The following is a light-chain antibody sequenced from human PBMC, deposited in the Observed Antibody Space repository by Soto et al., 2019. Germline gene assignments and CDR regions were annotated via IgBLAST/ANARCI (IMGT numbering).Light chain of an antibody. CDR2: AAS. Sequence: DIQMTQSPSSLSASVGGRVTITCRASQTISTYLNWYQQTPGRAPALLISAASTLQSGVPSRFSGSGSGTEFTLTISSLQPQDFATYYCQQSYTSPHTFGQGTKLGIK. V-gene: IGKV1-39*01. CDR1: QTISTY. J-gene: IGKJ2*01. CDR3: QQSYTSPHT.